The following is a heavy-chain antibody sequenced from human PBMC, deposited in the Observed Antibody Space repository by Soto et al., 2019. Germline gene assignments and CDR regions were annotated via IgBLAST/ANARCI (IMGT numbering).Heavy chain of an antibody. CDR1: GYTFTGYY. J-gene: IGHJ5*02. V-gene: IGHV1-2*02. CDR2: INPNSGGT. D-gene: IGHD6-13*01. Sequence: GASVKVSCKASGYTFTGYYMHWVRQAPGQGLEWMGWINPNSGGTNYAQKFQGRVTMTRDTSISTAYMELSRLRSDDTAVYYCARDGIPKGSRSPWNWFDPWGQGTLVTVSS. CDR3: ARDGIPKGSRSPWNWFDP.